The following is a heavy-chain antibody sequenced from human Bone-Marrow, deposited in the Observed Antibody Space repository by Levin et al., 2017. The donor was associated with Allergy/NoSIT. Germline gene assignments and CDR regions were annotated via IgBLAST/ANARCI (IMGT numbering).Heavy chain of an antibody. V-gene: IGHV3-30-3*01. CDR1: GFTFSNFG. Sequence: PGGSLRLSCTASGFTFSNFGLHWVRQAPGKGLEWVPMISFDGSDSYYADSVKGRFTISRDNSRRTLYLQMNTLRPDDTAMYYCARDMTKGTTYSYDMDIWGQGTAVTVSS. CDR3: ARDMTKGTTYSYDMDI. CDR2: ISFDGSDS. D-gene: IGHD1-1*01. J-gene: IGHJ6*02.